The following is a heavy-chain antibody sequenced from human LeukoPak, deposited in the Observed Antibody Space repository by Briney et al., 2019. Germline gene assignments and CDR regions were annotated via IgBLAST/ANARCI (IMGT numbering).Heavy chain of an antibody. V-gene: IGHV3-7*05. CDR3: ARDSSSSAWFDY. D-gene: IGHD6-25*01. CDR1: RFTFSKYW. Sequence: GGSLRLSCAASRFTFSKYWMSWVRQAPGKGLEWVANINQDGTVKYYVDSVKGRFTISRDSAKNSLYLQMNSLRAEDTAVYYCARDSSSSAWFDYWGQGTLVTVSS. CDR2: INQDGTVK. J-gene: IGHJ4*02.